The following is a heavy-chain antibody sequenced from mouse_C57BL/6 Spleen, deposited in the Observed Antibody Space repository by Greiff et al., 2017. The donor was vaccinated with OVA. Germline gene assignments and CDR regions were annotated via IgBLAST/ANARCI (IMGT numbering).Heavy chain of an antibody. CDR3: ARDYGTYYYAMDY. CDR2: ISYDGSN. J-gene: IGHJ4*01. V-gene: IGHV3-6*01. D-gene: IGHD2-1*01. CDR1: GYSITSGYY. Sequence: EVKLEESGPGLVKPSQSLSLTCSVTGYSITSGYYWNWIRQFPGNKLEWMGYISYDGSNNYNPSLKNRISITRDTSKNQFFLKLNSVTTEDTATYYCARDYGTYYYAMDYWGQGTSVTVSS.